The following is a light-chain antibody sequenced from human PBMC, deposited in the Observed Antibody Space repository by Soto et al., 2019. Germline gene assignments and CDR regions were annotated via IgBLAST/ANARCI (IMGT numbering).Light chain of an antibody. CDR3: HQYNNWPPWT. Sequence: EIVMTQSPATLSVSPGERATLSCRASQSVSIYLAWYQQKPGQAPRLLIYGASTRATGIPARFSGSGSGTEFTLTISSLQSEDFAVYYCHQYNNWPPWTFGQGTKVDIK. V-gene: IGKV3-15*01. CDR1: QSVSIY. J-gene: IGKJ1*01. CDR2: GAS.